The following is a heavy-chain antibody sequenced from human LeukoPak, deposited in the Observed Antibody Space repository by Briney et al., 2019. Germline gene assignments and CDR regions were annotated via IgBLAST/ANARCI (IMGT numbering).Heavy chain of an antibody. J-gene: IGHJ5*02. V-gene: IGHV1-69*05. CDR1: GGTFSKYT. CDR2: ITPLFGTA. D-gene: IGHD2-8*01. Sequence: SVKVSCKASGGTFSKYTISWVRQRPGQGLEWMGGITPLFGTANYAQKFQGRVTMTRDTSISTAYMELSRLTSDDTAVYYCARDFTTYCSNGLCLDRNWFDPWGQGTLVTVSS. CDR3: ARDFTTYCSNGLCLDRNWFDP.